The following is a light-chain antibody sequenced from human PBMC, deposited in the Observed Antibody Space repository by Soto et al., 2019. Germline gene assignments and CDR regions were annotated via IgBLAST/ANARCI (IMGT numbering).Light chain of an antibody. J-gene: IGKJ1*01. CDR3: MQSTHSSWS. CDR1: QSLVHNDGNTY. CDR2: KVS. V-gene: IGKV2-24*01. Sequence: DIVMTQTPLSSPVTLGQAASISCRSSQSLVHNDGNTYLSWFQQRPGQPPRLLIYKVSDRFSGVPDRFRGSGAGTDFTLTISRVEAEDVGVDDCMQSTHSSWSFGQGTKVEI.